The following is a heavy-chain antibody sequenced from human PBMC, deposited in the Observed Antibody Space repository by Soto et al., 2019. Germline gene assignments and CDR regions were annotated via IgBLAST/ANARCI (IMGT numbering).Heavy chain of an antibody. Sequence: PSETLSLTCTVSGGSISSGDYYWSWIRQPPGKGLEWIGYIYYSGSTYYNPSLKSRVTISVDTSKNQFPLKLSSVTAADTAVYYCARVGYSSGWYGGDYWGQGTLVTVSS. CDR2: IYYSGST. D-gene: IGHD6-19*01. V-gene: IGHV4-30-4*01. J-gene: IGHJ4*02. CDR3: ARVGYSSGWYGGDY. CDR1: GGSISSGDYY.